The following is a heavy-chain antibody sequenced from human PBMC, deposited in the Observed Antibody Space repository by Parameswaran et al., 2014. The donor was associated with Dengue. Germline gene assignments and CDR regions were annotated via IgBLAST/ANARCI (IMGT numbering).Heavy chain of an antibody. V-gene: IGHV1-8*01. Sequence: WVRQAPGQGLEWMGWMNPNSGNTGYAQKFQGRVTMTRNTSISTAYMELSSLRSEDTAVYYCARFGSNMGPHITMVRRGYYYGMDVWGQGTTVTVSS. D-gene: IGHD3-10*01. J-gene: IGHJ6*02. CDR3: ARFGSNMGPHITMVRRGYYYGMDV. CDR2: MNPNSGNT.